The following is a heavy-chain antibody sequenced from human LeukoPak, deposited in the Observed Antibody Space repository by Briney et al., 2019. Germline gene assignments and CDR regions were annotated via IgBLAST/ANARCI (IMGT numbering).Heavy chain of an antibody. V-gene: IGHV3-23*01. CDR3: ARDEDTSALSEY. CDR1: GFTFSNST. CDR2: ISNNGGRT. J-gene: IGHJ4*02. Sequence: PGGSLRLSCAASGFTFSNSTMSWVRQAPGRGLEWVSAISNNGGRTDYADSVKGRFTISRDNSKSTLYLHMDSLRAEDTAVYYCARDEDTSALSEYWGQGTLVTVSS. D-gene: IGHD2/OR15-2a*01.